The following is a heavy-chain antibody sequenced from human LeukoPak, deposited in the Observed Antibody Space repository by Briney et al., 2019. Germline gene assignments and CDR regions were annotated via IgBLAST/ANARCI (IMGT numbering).Heavy chain of an antibody. D-gene: IGHD3-22*01. V-gene: IGHV4-4*07. CDR3: ASGTNAYYYDSSGYYPDAFDI. J-gene: IGHJ3*02. CDR2: IYPTGSP. Sequence: PSETLSLTCTVSGGSISPYYWSWIRQPAGKGLEWIGRIYPTGSPNYNPSLKSRVTISLDKSKNQFSLKLSSVTAADTAVYYCASGTNAYYYDSSGYYPDAFDICGQGTMVTVSS. CDR1: GGSISPYY.